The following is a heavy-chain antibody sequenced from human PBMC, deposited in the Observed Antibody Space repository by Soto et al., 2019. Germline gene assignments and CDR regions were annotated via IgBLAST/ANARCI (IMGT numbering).Heavy chain of an antibody. CDR2: IYSGGTT. J-gene: IGHJ4*02. V-gene: IGHV3-66*01. CDR1: GFTVSSNY. CDR3: AARNIVGPF. D-gene: IGHD1-26*01. Sequence: EVQLVESGGGLVQPGESLRLSCAASGFTVSSNYMSWVRQAPGKGLEWVSLIYSGGTTASADSVKGRFTISRDNSKNTLYLQMNGLRAEVRAVYYCAARNIVGPFWGQGTLVTVSS.